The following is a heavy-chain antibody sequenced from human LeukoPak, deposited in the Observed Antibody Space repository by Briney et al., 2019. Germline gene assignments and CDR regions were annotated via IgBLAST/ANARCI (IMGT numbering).Heavy chain of an antibody. Sequence: SETLSLTCTVSGGSISSGSYYWSWIRQPAGKGLEWIGHIYTSGSTNYNPSLKSRVTISVDTSKNQFSLKLSSVTAADTAVYYCARVPTTYYYYYMDVWGKGTTVTVSS. J-gene: IGHJ6*03. V-gene: IGHV4-61*09. D-gene: IGHD1-14*01. CDR3: ARVPTTYYYYYMDV. CDR2: IYTSGST. CDR1: GGSISSGSYY.